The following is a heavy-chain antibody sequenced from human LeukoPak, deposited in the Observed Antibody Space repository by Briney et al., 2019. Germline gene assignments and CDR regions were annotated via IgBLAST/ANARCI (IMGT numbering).Heavy chain of an antibody. J-gene: IGHJ4*02. D-gene: IGHD3-22*01. CDR2: TSGDGGAT. CDR3: AKDRPNYYGSNGHYYRRDGDY. V-gene: IGHV3-23*01. Sequence: PEGSLRLSCAASGFTFSSYAMSWVRQSTGKGLEWVSSTSGDGGATYYSNSVKGRFTISRDNSRNTLYLQMNSLRAEDAAVYYCAKDRPNYYGSNGHYYRRDGDYWGQGTLVTVSS. CDR1: GFTFSSYA.